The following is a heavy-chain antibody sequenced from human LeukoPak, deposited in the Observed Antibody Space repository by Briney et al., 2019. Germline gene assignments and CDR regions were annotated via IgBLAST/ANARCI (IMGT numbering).Heavy chain of an antibody. D-gene: IGHD3-9*01. J-gene: IGHJ4*02. V-gene: IGHV7-4-1*02. CDR1: GYTFTSYA. Sequence: ASVKVSCKASGYTFTSYAMNWVRQAPGQGLEWMGWINTNTGNPTYAQGFTGRFVFSLDTSVSTAYLQISSVKAEDTAVYYCARTYYDILTGYYVFDYWGQGTLVTVSS. CDR2: INTNTGNP. CDR3: ARTYYDILTGYYVFDY.